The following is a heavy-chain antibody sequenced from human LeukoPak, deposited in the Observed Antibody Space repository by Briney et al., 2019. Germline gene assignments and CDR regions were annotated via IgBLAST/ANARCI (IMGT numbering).Heavy chain of an antibody. CDR3: ARDLTTVVTLPLAYYYYGMDV. Sequence: SETLSLTCTVSGGSISRYYWSWIRRPPGKGLEWIGYIDDSGNTNYNPSLKSQVTISVDKSKNQFSLKLSFVTAADTAMYYCARDLTTVVTLPLAYYYYGMDVWGQGTTVTVSS. CDR1: GGSISRYY. J-gene: IGHJ6*02. D-gene: IGHD4-23*01. CDR2: IDDSGNT. V-gene: IGHV4-59*01.